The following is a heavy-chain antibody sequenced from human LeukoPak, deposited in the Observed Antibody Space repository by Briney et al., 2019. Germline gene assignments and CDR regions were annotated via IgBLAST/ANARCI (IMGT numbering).Heavy chain of an antibody. CDR3: AREIAAAGVNWFDP. CDR2: IYTSGST. J-gene: IGHJ5*02. Sequence: SETLSLTCTVSGGSISSGSYYWSWIRQPAGKGLEWIGRIYTSGSTNYNPSLKSRVTISVDTSKNQFSLKLRSVTAADTAVYYCAREIAAAGVNWFDPWGQGTLVTVSS. CDR1: GGSISSGSYY. V-gene: IGHV4-61*02. D-gene: IGHD6-13*01.